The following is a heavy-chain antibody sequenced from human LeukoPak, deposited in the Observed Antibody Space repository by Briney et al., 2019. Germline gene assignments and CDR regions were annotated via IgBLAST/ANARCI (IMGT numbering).Heavy chain of an antibody. D-gene: IGHD3-10*01. CDR3: ARSGFGELLSGAMDV. Sequence: GASVKVSCKASGYTFTSYYMHWVRQAPGQGLEWMGWINPNSGGTNYAQKFQGRVTMTRDTSISTAYMELSRLRSDDTAVYYCARSGFGELLSGAMDVWGKGTTVTVSS. CDR2: INPNSGGT. J-gene: IGHJ6*03. CDR1: GYTFTSYY. V-gene: IGHV1-2*02.